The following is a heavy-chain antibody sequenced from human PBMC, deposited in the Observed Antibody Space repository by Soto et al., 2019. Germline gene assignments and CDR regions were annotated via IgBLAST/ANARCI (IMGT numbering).Heavy chain of an antibody. V-gene: IGHV4-30-2*01. J-gene: IGHJ4*02. CDR2: IYHSGST. Sequence: PSDTLALTGAVSCGSISSGGYSWSWIRQPPGKGLEWIGYIYHSGSTYYNPSLKSRVTISVDRSKNQFSLKLSSVTAADTAVYYCARMGDRRVYWGQGTLVTAPQ. D-gene: IGHD3-16*01. CDR3: ARMGDRRVY. CDR1: CGSISSGGYS.